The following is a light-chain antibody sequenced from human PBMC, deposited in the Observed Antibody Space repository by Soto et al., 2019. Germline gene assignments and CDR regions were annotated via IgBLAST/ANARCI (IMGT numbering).Light chain of an antibody. Sequence: EIGFTQAPGTRSMSPAERATLSCRASQSISDTLAWYQQKPGQAPRLLIYSASRRATGFPARFSGSGSGTDFTLTISSLQSEDFAVYYCQQYDNWPWPFGQGSKVDIK. CDR3: QQYDNWPWP. CDR1: QSISDT. CDR2: SAS. J-gene: IGKJ1*01. V-gene: IGKV3-15*01.